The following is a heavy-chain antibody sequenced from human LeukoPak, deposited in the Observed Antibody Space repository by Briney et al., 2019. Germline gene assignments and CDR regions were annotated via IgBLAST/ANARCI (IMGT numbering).Heavy chain of an antibody. CDR2: ISGNNGDT. Sequence: ASVKVSCKASGYTFTSYSITWVRQAPGQGLEWMGWISGNNGDTKYAQTFQGRVTMTRDTSTKTVYMEVRSLRSDDTAVYHCARSRGVTAHYYYYMDVWGKGTTVKVSS. CDR3: ARSRGVTAHYYYYMDV. V-gene: IGHV1-18*01. D-gene: IGHD3-10*01. CDR1: GYTFTSYS. J-gene: IGHJ6*03.